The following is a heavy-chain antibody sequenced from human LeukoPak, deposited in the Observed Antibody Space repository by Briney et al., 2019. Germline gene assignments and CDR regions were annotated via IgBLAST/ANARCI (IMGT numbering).Heavy chain of an antibody. V-gene: IGHV4-39*07. J-gene: IGHJ4*02. CDR1: GGSISSNSYY. CDR2: IYYSGST. Sequence: SEPLSLTCTVSGGSISSNSYYWGRIRQPPGKGLVWIGKIYYSGSTYYNPSLKSRVIISVDTYKNQFSLKLSSVTAADTAVYYCARGGLKGELLPARARKSYYFDYWGQGTLVTVSS. D-gene: IGHD1-26*01. CDR3: ARGGLKGELLPARARKSYYFDY.